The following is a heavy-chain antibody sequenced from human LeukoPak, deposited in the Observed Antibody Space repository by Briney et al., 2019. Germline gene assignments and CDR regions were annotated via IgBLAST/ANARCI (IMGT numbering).Heavy chain of an antibody. V-gene: IGHV4-39*07. CDR3: ARVVWFGELLPDY. CDR2: IYYSGST. D-gene: IGHD3-10*01. CDR1: GGSISSSSYY. Sequence: SETLSLTCTVSGGSISSSSYYWGWIRQPPGKGLEWIGNIYYSGSTYYNPSLKGRVTISVDTSKNQFSLKLSSVTAADTAVYYCARVVWFGELLPDYWGQGTLVTVSS. J-gene: IGHJ4*02.